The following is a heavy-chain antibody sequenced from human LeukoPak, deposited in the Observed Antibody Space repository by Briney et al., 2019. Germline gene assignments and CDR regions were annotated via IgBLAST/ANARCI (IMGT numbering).Heavy chain of an antibody. CDR3: ADGYYYGMDV. J-gene: IGHJ6*02. Sequence: GGSLRLSCAASGFTFSSHAVSWVRQAPGEGLEWVSAISGSGGSTYYADSVKGRFTISRDNSKNTLYLQMNSLRAEDTAVYYCADGYYYGMDVWGQGTTVTVS. V-gene: IGHV3-23*01. CDR2: ISGSGGST. CDR1: GFTFSSHA.